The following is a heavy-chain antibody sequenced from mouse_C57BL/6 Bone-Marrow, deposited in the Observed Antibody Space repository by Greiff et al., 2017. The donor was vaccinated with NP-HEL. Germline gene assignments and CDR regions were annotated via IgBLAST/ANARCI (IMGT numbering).Heavy chain of an antibody. CDR3: ATGGYDGYLRWYFDV. D-gene: IGHD2-3*01. J-gene: IGHJ1*03. CDR1: GYSFTSYY. CDR2: IYPGSGNT. Sequence: VKLQESGPELVKPGASVKISCKASGYSFTSYYIHWVKQRPGQGLEWIGWIYPGSGNTKYNEKFKGKATLTADTSSSTAYMQLSSLTSEDSAVYYCATGGYDGYLRWYFDVWGTGTTVTVSS. V-gene: IGHV1-66*01.